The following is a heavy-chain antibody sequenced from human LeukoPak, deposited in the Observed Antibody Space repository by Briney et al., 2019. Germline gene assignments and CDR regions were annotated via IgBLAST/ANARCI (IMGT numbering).Heavy chain of an antibody. CDR3: ARCPRRGYSSGWYSPNFDY. CDR1: GYTFTSYA. D-gene: IGHD6-19*01. V-gene: IGHV7-4-1*02. Sequence: ASVKVSCKASGYTFTSYAMNWVRQAPGQGLEWMGWINTNTGNPTYAQGFTGRFVFSLDTSVSTAYLQISSLKAEDTAVYYCARCPRRGYSSGWYSPNFDYWGQGTLVTVSS. CDR2: INTNTGNP. J-gene: IGHJ4*02.